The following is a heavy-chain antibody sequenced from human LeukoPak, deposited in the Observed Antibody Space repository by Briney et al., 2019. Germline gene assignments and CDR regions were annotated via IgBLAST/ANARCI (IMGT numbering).Heavy chain of an antibody. Sequence: SETLSLTCTVSGGSIIGSTSYWGWIRQPPGKGLDWIGIINYSGSTYYNPSLRSRVTISVDTSKNQFSLKLNSVTASDTAVYYCARGYDYWGQATLVTVSS. CDR1: GGSIIGSTSY. V-gene: IGHV4-39*01. CDR2: INYSGST. J-gene: IGHJ4*02. CDR3: ARGYDY. D-gene: IGHD3-22*01.